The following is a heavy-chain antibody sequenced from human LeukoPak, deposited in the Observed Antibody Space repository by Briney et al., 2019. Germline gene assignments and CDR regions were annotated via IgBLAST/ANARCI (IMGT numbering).Heavy chain of an antibody. J-gene: IGHJ4*02. CDR1: GFTLSHYY. D-gene: IGHD3-3*01. CDR2: ISSSGDST. Sequence: GGSLRLSCEAFGFTLSHYYMTWIRQTPGKGLEWISYISSSGDSTYYPDSVKGRLTISRDNAKNSLYLQMNSLTVEDTAVYYCARESRRSADYWGQGTLVTVSS. CDR3: ARESRRSADY. V-gene: IGHV3-11*04.